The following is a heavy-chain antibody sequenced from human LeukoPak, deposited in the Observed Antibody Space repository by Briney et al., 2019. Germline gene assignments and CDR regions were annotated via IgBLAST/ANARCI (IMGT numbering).Heavy chain of an antibody. CDR3: ARGRGSCSSTSCYIRFDP. J-gene: IGHJ5*02. CDR2: IYTSGST. Sequence: SETLSLTCTVSGGSISSGSYYWSWIRQPAGKGLEWIGRIYTSGSTNYNPSLKSRVTISVDTSKNQFSLKLGSVTAADTAVYYCARGRGSCSSTSCYIRFDPWGQGTLVTVSS. V-gene: IGHV4-61*02. D-gene: IGHD2-2*02. CDR1: GGSISSGSYY.